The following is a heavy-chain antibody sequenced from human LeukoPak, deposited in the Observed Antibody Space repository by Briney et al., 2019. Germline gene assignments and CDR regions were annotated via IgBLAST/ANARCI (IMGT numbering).Heavy chain of an antibody. CDR2: INHSGST. CDR1: GGSFSGYY. V-gene: IGHV4-34*01. D-gene: IGHD3-22*01. J-gene: IGHJ5*02. CDR3: ARGRGYCDSSGYYSPLENWFDP. Sequence: SETLSLTCAVYGGSFSGYYWSWIRQPPGKGLEWVGEINHSGSTNYNPSLKSRVTISVDTSKNQFSLKLSSVTAADTAVYYCARGRGYCDSSGYYSPLENWFDPWGQGTLVTVSS.